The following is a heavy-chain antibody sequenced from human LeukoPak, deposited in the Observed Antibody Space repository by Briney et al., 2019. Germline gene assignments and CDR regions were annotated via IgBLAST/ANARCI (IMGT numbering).Heavy chain of an antibody. CDR2: IFYTGST. V-gene: IGHV4-59*08. CDR1: NGSIGSYY. D-gene: IGHD2-21*02. CDR3: ARQAGARLRYLYGMDV. J-gene: IGHJ6*02. Sequence: SKTLSLTCTVSNGSIGSYYWTWVRQPPGKGLEWIGYIFYTGSTNYNPSLKSRVTISVDTSTDQFSLRLNSVSASDTAVYYCARQAGARLRYLYGMDVWGQGTTVTVSS.